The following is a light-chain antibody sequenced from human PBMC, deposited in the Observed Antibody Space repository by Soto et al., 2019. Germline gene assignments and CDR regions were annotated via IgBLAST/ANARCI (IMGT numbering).Light chain of an antibody. CDR1: QSFSSSY. Sequence: EIALTQSPDTVSLSPGERATLSCRTSQSFSSSYLAWYQQKPGQAPRLLIYAASSRATGIPDRFSGSKSGTDFTLTISRLEPEDSAVYYCQQFGSSPPYTFGQGTKLEIK. V-gene: IGKV3-20*01. CDR3: QQFGSSPPYT. J-gene: IGKJ2*01. CDR2: AAS.